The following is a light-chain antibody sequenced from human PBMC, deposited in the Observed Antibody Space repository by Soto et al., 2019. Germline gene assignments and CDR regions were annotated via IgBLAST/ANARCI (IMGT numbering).Light chain of an antibody. CDR3: QQSYSTPWT. CDR1: QSISSY. V-gene: IGKV1-39*01. J-gene: IGKJ1*01. Sequence: DIQMTQSPSALSASVGDSVTITCEASQSISSYLNWYQQKPGKAPKLLIYAASSMQSGVPSRFSGSGSGTDFTLTISSLQPEDFATYYCQQSYSTPWTFGQGTKVDIK. CDR2: AAS.